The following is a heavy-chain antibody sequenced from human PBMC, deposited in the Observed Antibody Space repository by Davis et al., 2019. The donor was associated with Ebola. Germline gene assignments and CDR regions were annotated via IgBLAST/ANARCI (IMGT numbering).Heavy chain of an antibody. V-gene: IGHV3-33*01. CDR2: IWYDGSNK. CDR3: ASEGCGGDCYSTLYYYYGMDV. CDR1: GFTFSSYG. D-gene: IGHD2-21*02. J-gene: IGHJ6*02. Sequence: GESLKISCAASGFTFSSYGMHWVRQAPGKGLEWVAVIWYDGSNKYYADSVKGRFTISRDNSKNTLYLQMNSLRAEDTAVYYCASEGCGGDCYSTLYYYYGMDVWGQGTTVTVSS.